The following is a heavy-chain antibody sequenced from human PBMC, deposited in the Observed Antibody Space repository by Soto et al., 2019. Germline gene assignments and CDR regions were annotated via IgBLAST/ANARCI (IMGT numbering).Heavy chain of an antibody. CDR1: GYTFTSYA. J-gene: IGHJ4*02. CDR2: INAGNGNT. V-gene: IGHV1-3*01. Sequence: ASVKVSCKASGYTFTSYAMHWVRQAPGQRLEWMGWINAGNGNTKYSQKFQGRVTITRDTSASTAYMELSSLRSEDTAVYYCARDHPRGPYRDFDYWGQGTLVTVSS. CDR3: ARDHPRGPYRDFDY. D-gene: IGHD4-4*01.